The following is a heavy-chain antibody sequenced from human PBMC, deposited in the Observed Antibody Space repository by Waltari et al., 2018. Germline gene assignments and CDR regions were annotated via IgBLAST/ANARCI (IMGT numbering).Heavy chain of an antibody. J-gene: IGHJ4*02. CDR2: INPSGGST. CDR3: ARSYDSSGPQSYYFDY. D-gene: IGHD3-22*01. Sequence: QVQLVQSGAEVKKPGASVKVSCKASGYTFTSYYMHWVLQAPGQGLEWMGIINPSGGSTSYAQKFQGRVTMTRDTSTSTVYMELSSLRSEDTAVYYCARSYDSSGPQSYYFDYWGQGTLVTVSS. V-gene: IGHV1-46*01. CDR1: GYTFTSYY.